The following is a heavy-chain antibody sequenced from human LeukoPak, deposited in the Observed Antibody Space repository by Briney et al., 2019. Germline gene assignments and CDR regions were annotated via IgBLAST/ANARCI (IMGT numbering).Heavy chain of an antibody. Sequence: ASVKVSCKASGYTFTGYYMHWVRQAPGQGLEWMGWINPNSGGTNYAQKFQGRVTMTRDTSISTAYMELGRLRSDDTAVYYCARGQTVRRSPFDPWGQGTLVTVSS. V-gene: IGHV1-2*02. D-gene: IGHD1-14*01. CDR3: ARGQTVRRSPFDP. J-gene: IGHJ5*02. CDR1: GYTFTGYY. CDR2: INPNSGGT.